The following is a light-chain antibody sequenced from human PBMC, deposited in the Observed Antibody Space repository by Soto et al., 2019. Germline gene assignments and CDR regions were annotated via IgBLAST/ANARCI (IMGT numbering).Light chain of an antibody. Sequence: EVVLTQSPATLSLSPGERANLSCRTSQSVSRTLAWYQQKSGQAPRLLIYDASNRATGIPTRFSGSGSGTDFTLTISSLEPEDFAVYYCQQRYNWPQTFGQGTKVKIK. CDR2: DAS. J-gene: IGKJ1*01. V-gene: IGKV3-11*01. CDR1: QSVSRT. CDR3: QQRYNWPQT.